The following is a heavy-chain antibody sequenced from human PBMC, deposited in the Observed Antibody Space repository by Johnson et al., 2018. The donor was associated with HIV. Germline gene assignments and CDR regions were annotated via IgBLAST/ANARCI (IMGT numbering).Heavy chain of an antibody. J-gene: IGHJ3*02. CDR3: ARDCTGGVCLNDAFDI. CDR2: ISYDGSNK. CDR1: GFTFSSYA. D-gene: IGHD2-8*02. Sequence: QVQLVESGGGVVQPGRSLRLSCAASGFTFSSYAMHWVRQAPGKGLEWVAVISYDGSNKYYADSVKGRFPISRDNSKNTLYLQMNSLRAEDTAVYYCARDCTGGVCLNDAFDIWGQGTMVTVSS. V-gene: IGHV3-30*04.